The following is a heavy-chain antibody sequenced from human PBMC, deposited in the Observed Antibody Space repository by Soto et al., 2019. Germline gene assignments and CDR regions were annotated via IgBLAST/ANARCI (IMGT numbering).Heavy chain of an antibody. Sequence: PVESRKISCKGSGYSFPNYWISWVRQVPWKGLEWVGRIHPSDSQTNYSPSFQGHVIISADKSISTAYLQWNSLKAPDTAIYYCARHFYDASDYRGEAYLGKGTMVIVSS. CDR3: ARHFYDASDYRGEAY. CDR2: IHPSDSQT. CDR1: GYSFPNYW. V-gene: IGHV5-10-1*01. J-gene: IGHJ4*02. D-gene: IGHD3-22*01.